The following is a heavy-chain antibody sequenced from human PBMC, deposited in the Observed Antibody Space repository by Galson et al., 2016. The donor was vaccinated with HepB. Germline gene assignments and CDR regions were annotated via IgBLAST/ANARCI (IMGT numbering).Heavy chain of an antibody. V-gene: IGHV4-31*03. J-gene: IGHJ4*02. CDR2: LYYSGST. CDR3: ATWGYSSSWYSDY. D-gene: IGHD6-13*01. CDR1: GGSISSGGYS. Sequence: TLSLTCTVSGGSISSGGYSWSWIRQHPGKGLEWIGYLYYSGSTYYNPSLRSRVTISADTSKNQFSLKLTSVTAADTAVYYCATWGYSSSWYSDYWGQGTLVTVSS.